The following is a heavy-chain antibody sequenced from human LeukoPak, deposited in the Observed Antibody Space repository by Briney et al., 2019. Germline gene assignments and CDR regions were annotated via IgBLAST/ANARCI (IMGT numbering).Heavy chain of an antibody. CDR3: AKDASADYGDYVDAFDI. CDR2: ITNSGDST. J-gene: IGHJ3*02. D-gene: IGHD4-17*01. V-gene: IGHV3-23*01. Sequence: GGSLRLSCAASGFTFSAFGMNWVRQAPGKGLEWVSTITNSGDSTYYVDSVKGRFTISRDNSKNTLYLQMNSLRAEDTAVYYCAKDASADYGDYVDAFDIWGQGTMVTVSS. CDR1: GFTFSAFG.